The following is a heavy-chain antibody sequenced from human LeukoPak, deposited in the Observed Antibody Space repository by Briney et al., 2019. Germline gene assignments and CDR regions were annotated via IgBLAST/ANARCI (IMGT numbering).Heavy chain of an antibody. CDR2: ISGSGGST. D-gene: IGHD3-10*01. CDR3: AKGWLGTNTHFEY. V-gene: IGHV3-23*01. J-gene: IGHJ4*02. Sequence: QPGGSLRLSCAASGFTFSSYAMSWVRQAPGKGLEWVSAISGSGGSTYYADSVKGRFTISIDNSKNTLHLQMNSLRAEDTAVYYCAKGWLGTNTHFEYWGQGTLVTVSS. CDR1: GFTFSSYA.